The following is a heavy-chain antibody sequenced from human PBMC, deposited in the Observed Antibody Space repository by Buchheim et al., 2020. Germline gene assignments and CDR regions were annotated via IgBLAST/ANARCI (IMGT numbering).Heavy chain of an antibody. V-gene: IGHV4-59*01. D-gene: IGHD4-17*01. CDR2: IYYSGST. CDR1: GGSISSYY. CDR3: ARGDYGDSLDY. Sequence: QAQLQESGPGLVKPSETLSLTCTVSGGSISSYYWSWIRQPPGKGLEWIGYIYYSGSTNYNPSLKSRVTISVDTSKNQFSLKLSSVTAADTAVYYCARGDYGDSLDYWGQGTL. J-gene: IGHJ4*02.